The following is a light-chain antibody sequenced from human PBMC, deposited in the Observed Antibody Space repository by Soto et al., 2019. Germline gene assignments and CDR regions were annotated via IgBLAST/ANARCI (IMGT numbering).Light chain of an antibody. CDR1: SSNIGSNT. Sequence: QPVLSQPPSASGTPGQRVTISCSGSSSNIGSNTVNWYQQLPGTAPKLLIYNNNQRPSGVPDRFSGSKSGTSASLAVSGLQSEDGADYYCAAWDDSLNGHVVFGGGTKLTVL. V-gene: IGLV1-44*01. CDR3: AAWDDSLNGHVV. CDR2: NNN. J-gene: IGLJ2*01.